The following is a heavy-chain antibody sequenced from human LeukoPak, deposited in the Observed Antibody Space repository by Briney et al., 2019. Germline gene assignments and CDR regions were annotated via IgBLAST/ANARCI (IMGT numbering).Heavy chain of an antibody. D-gene: IGHD3-22*01. V-gene: IGHV3-33*06. CDR3: AKDGGRYYDSSGYAKY. CDR2: IWYDGSNK. CDR1: GFTFSSYG. Sequence: PGGSLRLSCAASGFTFSSYGMHWVRQAPGKGLEWVAVIWYDGSNKYYADSVKGRFTISRVNSKNTLYLQMNSLRAEDTAVYYCAKDGGRYYDSSGYAKYWGQGTLVTVSS. J-gene: IGHJ4*02.